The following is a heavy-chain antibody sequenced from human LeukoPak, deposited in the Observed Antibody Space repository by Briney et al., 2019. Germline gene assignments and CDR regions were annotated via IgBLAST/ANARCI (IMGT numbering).Heavy chain of an antibody. V-gene: IGHV1-3*01. D-gene: IGHD1-1*01. CDR1: GYTFTSYA. CDR2: INAGNGNT. J-gene: IGHJ4*02. CDR3: ATTVGIRYYFDY. Sequence: ASVKVSCKASGYTFTSYAMHWVRQAPGQRLEWMGWINAGNGNTKYSQKFQGRVTITRDTSASTAYMELSSLRSEDTAVYYCATTVGIRYYFDYWGQGTLVTVSS.